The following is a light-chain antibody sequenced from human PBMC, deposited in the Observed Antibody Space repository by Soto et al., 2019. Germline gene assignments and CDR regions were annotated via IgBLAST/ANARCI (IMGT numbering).Light chain of an antibody. Sequence: QPVLTQSPSASASLGASVKLTCTLSSGHSNYAIAWHQQQSEKGPRYPMKLNRDGSHSKGDGIPDRFSGSSSGAERYLTISSLQSEDEADYYCQTWGSGIVVFGGGTKLTVL. CDR3: QTWGSGIVV. CDR2: LNRDGSH. CDR1: SGHSNYA. J-gene: IGLJ2*01. V-gene: IGLV4-69*01.